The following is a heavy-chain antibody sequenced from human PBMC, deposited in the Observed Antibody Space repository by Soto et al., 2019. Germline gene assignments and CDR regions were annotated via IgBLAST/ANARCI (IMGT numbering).Heavy chain of an antibody. Sequence: QVQLVESGGGLVKPGGSLRLSCAASGFTFSDYYMSWIRQAPGKGLEWVSYISSSSSYTNYADSVKGRFTISRDNAKNSLYLQMNNLRAEDTAVYYCARDGYDSSGYLYGMDVRVQGTTVTVSS. J-gene: IGHJ6*02. CDR1: GFTFSDYY. CDR2: ISSSSSYT. V-gene: IGHV3-11*06. D-gene: IGHD3-22*01. CDR3: ARDGYDSSGYLYGMDV.